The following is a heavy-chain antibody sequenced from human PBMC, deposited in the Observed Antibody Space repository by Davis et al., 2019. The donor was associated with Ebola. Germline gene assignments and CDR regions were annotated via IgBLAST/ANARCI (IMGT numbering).Heavy chain of an antibody. CDR2: IYPGDSDT. CDR3: ARHAIPLYDFEGFDY. D-gene: IGHD3-3*01. J-gene: IGHJ4*02. Sequence: GESLKISCKGSGYSFTSYWIGWVRQMPGKGLEWMGIIYPGDSDTRYSPSFQGQVTISADKSISTAYLQWSSLKASDTAMYYCARHAIPLYDFEGFDYWGQGTLVTVSS. CDR1: GYSFTSYW. V-gene: IGHV5-51*01.